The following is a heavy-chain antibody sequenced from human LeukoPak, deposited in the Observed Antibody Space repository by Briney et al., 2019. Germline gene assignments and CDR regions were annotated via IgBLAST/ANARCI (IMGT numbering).Heavy chain of an antibody. CDR1: GFTFSTYS. D-gene: IGHD4-17*01. CDR2: ISSSSSYI. CDR3: ARGTVTTDAFDI. V-gene: IGHV3-21*01. Sequence: GGSLRLSCAASGFTFSTYSMNWVRQAPGKGLEWVSSISSSSSYIYYADSVKGRFTISRDNAKNSLYLQMNSLRAEDTAVYYCARGTVTTDAFDIWGQGTMVTVSS. J-gene: IGHJ3*02.